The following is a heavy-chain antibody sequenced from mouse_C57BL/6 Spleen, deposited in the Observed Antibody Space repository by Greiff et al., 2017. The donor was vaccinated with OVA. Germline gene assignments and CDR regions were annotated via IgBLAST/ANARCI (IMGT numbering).Heavy chain of an antibody. Sequence: EVQVVESGPGLVKPSQSLSLTCSVTGYSITSGYYWNWIRQFPGNKLEWMGYISYDGSNNYNPSLKNRISITRDTSKNQFFLKLNSVTTEDTATYYCAREDYGSSPFAYWGQGTLVTVSA. J-gene: IGHJ3*01. CDR2: ISYDGSN. CDR1: GYSITSGYY. CDR3: AREDYGSSPFAY. V-gene: IGHV3-6*01. D-gene: IGHD1-1*01.